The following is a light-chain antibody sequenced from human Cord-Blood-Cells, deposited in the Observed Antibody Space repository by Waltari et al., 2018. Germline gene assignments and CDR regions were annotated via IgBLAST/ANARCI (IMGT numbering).Light chain of an antibody. CDR2: EVS. CDR1: SRDVGGYNY. J-gene: IGLJ2*01. Sequence: QSALTPPPSASGSPGQSVTTSCTGTSRDVGGYNYVLWYQQHPGKAPKLMIYEVSKRPSGVPDRFSGSKSGNTASLAVSGLQAEDEADYYCSSYAGSNNLVFGGGTKLTVL. CDR3: SSYAGSNNLV. V-gene: IGLV2-8*01.